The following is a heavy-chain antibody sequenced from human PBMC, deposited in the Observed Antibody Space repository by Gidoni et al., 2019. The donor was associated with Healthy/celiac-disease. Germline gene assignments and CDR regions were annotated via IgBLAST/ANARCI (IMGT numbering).Heavy chain of an antibody. Sequence: EVQLVESGGGLVKPGGSLRLSCAASGFTFSNACTSWVRQAPGKGLEWVGRIKSKTDGGTTDYAAPVKGRFTISRDDSKNTLYLQMNSLKTEDTAVYYCTTSGSYSDFDYWGQGTLVTVSS. CDR1: GFTFSNAC. CDR3: TTSGSYSDFDY. CDR2: IKSKTDGGTT. V-gene: IGHV3-15*01. J-gene: IGHJ4*02. D-gene: IGHD1-26*01.